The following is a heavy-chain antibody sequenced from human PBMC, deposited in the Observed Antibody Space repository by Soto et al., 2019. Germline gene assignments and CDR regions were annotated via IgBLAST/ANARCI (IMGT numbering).Heavy chain of an antibody. V-gene: IGHV3-53*01. J-gene: IGHJ5*02. D-gene: IGHD6-13*01. CDR2: LYSDGTT. Sequence: GGSLRLSCVASGFSVSNNYMNWVRQAPGKGLEWVSLLYSDGTTYYADSVKGRFTISRDNSKNMLYLQTDSLRDEDTAVYYCAIRAAAARFDPWGQGTLVTVSS. CDR1: GFSVSNNY. CDR3: AIRAAAARFDP.